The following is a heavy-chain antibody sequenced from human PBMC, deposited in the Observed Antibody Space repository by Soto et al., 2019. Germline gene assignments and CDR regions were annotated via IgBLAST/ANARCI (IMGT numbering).Heavy chain of an antibody. J-gene: IGHJ4*02. Sequence: GGSLRLSCVASGFTVNTCAMSWVRRAGGKWLEWASAISISADSTYYADSVKSRFFISRDNSNNPLFLPMSSLRVEDTPPYYCAQACTIRLRNYFDPWGQGTPVTVSS. CDR1: GFTVNTCA. CDR3: AQACTIRLRNYFDP. V-gene: IGHV3-23*01. CDR2: ISISADST.